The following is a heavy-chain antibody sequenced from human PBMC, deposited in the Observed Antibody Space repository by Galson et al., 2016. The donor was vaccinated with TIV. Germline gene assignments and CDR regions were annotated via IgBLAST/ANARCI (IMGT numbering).Heavy chain of an antibody. CDR3: AKVPSSGFSYYYGWDV. J-gene: IGHJ6*02. D-gene: IGHD3-10*01. Sequence: SLRLSCAASGFTFSIFAMTWVRQAPGKGLEWVSAISGSGATTHYADSVKGRFTISRDNSKNTLYVQMDSLRAEDTALYYCAKVPSSGFSYYYGWDVWGQGTTVTVS. CDR2: ISGSGATT. V-gene: IGHV3-23*01. CDR1: GFTFSIFA.